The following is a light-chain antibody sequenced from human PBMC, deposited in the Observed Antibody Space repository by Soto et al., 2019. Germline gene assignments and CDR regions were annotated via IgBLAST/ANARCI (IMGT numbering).Light chain of an antibody. CDR2: EVS. CDR1: SSDVGSYNF. Sequence: QSALTQPASVSGSPGQSITISCTRTSSDVGSYNFVSWYQQHPGKVPKVMIYEVSKRPSGVSDRFSGSKSGNTVSLTISGLQAEDEADYYCCADAGRSTYVFGHGTKVTVL. J-gene: IGLJ1*01. CDR3: CADAGRSTYV. V-gene: IGLV2-23*02.